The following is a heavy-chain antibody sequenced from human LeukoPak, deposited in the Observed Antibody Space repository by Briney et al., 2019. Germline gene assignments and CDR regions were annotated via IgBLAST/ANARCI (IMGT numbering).Heavy chain of an antibody. Sequence: SETLSLTCTVSGGSISSYYWSWIRQPPGKGLEWIGYIYYSGSTNYNPSLKSRVTISVDTSKNQFSLKLSSVTAADTAVYYCARKTYYYDSSGYFDYWGQGTLVTVSS. D-gene: IGHD3-22*01. CDR3: ARKTYYYDSSGYFDY. V-gene: IGHV4-59*12. J-gene: IGHJ4*02. CDR2: IYYSGST. CDR1: GGSISSYY.